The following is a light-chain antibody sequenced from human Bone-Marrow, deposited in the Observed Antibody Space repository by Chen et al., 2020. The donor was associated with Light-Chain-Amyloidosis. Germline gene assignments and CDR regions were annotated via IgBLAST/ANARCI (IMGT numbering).Light chain of an antibody. CDR3: QVWDRSSDRPV. Sequence: SYVLTQPSSVSVAPGQTATISCGGNNIGSTSVHWYQQTPGQAPLLVVYDDSDRPSGIPERVSGANAANTATLTLSRVEAGDEADYYCQVWDRSSDRPVFGGGTKLTVL. CDR2: DDS. J-gene: IGLJ3*02. CDR1: NIGSTS. V-gene: IGLV3-21*02.